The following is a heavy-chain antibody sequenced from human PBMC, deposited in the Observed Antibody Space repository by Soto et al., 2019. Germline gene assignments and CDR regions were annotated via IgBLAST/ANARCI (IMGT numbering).Heavy chain of an antibody. D-gene: IGHD1-26*01. CDR1: GFTFSSYG. CDR3: ARGGSYRPFVH. Sequence: QVQLVESGGGVDQPGRSLRLSCAASGFTFSSYGMHWVRQAPGKGLEWVAVIWYDGSNKYYADSVKGRFTISRDASENSLYLQLNSLKTEDTAVYYCARGGSYRPFVHWGQGTLVTVSS. J-gene: IGHJ4*02. CDR2: IWYDGSNK. V-gene: IGHV3-33*01.